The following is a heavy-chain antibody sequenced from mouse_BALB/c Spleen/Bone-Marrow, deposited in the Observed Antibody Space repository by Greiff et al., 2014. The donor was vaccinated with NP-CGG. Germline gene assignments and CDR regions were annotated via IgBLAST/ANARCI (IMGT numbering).Heavy chain of an antibody. CDR1: GFNIKDTY. Sequence: DVQLVESGAELVKPGASVKLSCAASGFNIKDTYMHWVKQRPEPGLEWIGRIDPANGNTKYDPKFQGKATITADTSSNTAYLQLSSLTSEDTAVYYCARWEYYAMDYWGQGTSVTVSS. V-gene: IGHV14-3*02. CDR2: IDPANGNT. CDR3: ARWEYYAMDY. J-gene: IGHJ4*01. D-gene: IGHD4-1*01.